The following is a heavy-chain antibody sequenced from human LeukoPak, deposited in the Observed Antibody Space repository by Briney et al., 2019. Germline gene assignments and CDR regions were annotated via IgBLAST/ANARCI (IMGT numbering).Heavy chain of an antibody. CDR3: ARRRLGYYFDY. D-gene: IGHD5-24*01. CDR1: GGSFSGYY. CDR2: INPRGST. Sequence: KPSETLSLSCGVYGGSFSGYYWSWIRQPPGKGLEWIGEINPRGSTNYNPSLKSRVTLSADTSKNQFSLTLNSVTAADTAVYYCARRRLGYYFDYWCQGTLVTVSS. V-gene: IGHV4-34*01. J-gene: IGHJ4*02.